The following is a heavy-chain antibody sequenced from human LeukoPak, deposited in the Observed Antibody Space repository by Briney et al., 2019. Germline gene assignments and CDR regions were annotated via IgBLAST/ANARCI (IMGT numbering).Heavy chain of an antibody. CDR2: IYYSGST. CDR1: GGSISSGGYY. Sequence: SQTLSLTCTVSGGSISSGGYYWSWIRQHPGKGLEWIGYIYYSGSTYYNPSLKSRVTISVDTSKNQFSLKLSSVTAADTAVYYCARHGDTAMVIGAFDIWGQGTMVTVSS. V-gene: IGHV4-31*03. CDR3: ARHGDTAMVIGAFDI. D-gene: IGHD5-18*01. J-gene: IGHJ3*02.